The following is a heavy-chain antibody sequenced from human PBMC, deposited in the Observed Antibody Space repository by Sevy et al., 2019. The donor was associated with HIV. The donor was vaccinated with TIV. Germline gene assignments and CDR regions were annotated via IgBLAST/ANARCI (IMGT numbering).Heavy chain of an antibody. CDR1: GVSFSDYY. J-gene: IGHJ4*02. Sequence: WETLSLTCAVSGVSFSDYYWAWVRQPPGKVLEWIGEVSQSGRANYNPSLRSRVIMSLDTSNNQFSLKLTSVTAADTAMYCCARGPLFSPEYCSGGACPTIDYWSQGTRVTVSS. V-gene: IGHV4-34*01. CDR3: ARGPLFSPEYCSGGACPTIDY. D-gene: IGHD2-15*01. CDR2: VSQSGRA.